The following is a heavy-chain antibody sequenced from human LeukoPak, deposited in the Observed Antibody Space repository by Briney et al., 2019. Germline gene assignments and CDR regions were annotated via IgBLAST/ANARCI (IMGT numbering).Heavy chain of an antibody. CDR3: AREESIAARPSYYYYYMDV. CDR1: GGSISSYY. V-gene: IGHV4-59*12. Sequence: PSETLSLTCTVSGGSISSYYWSWIRQPPGKGLEWIGYIYYSGSTNYNPSLKSRVTISVDTSKNQFSLKLSSVTAADTAVYYCAREESIAARPSYYYYYMDVWGKGTTVTVSS. D-gene: IGHD6-6*01. CDR2: IYYSGST. J-gene: IGHJ6*03.